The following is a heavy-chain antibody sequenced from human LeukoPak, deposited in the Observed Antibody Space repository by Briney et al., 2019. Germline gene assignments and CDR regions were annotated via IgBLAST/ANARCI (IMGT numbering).Heavy chain of an antibody. CDR3: AKDSQDYGLDY. V-gene: IGHV3-30*18. J-gene: IGHJ4*02. D-gene: IGHD4-17*01. CDR1: GFTFSYYG. Sequence: GGSLRLSCAASGFTFSYYGMHWVRQAPGKGLEWVAVMAYDGSNKYYADSVKGRFTISRDNSKNTLYLQMNSLRAEDTAVYYCAKDSQDYGLDYWGQGTLVTVSS. CDR2: MAYDGSNK.